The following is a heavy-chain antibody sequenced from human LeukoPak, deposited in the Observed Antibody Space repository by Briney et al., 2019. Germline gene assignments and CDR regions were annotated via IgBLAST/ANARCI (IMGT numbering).Heavy chain of an antibody. J-gene: IGHJ4*02. CDR3: ARDQGKVAGTFGYY. D-gene: IGHD6-19*01. V-gene: IGHV3-7*01. CDR2: IKQDGSEK. CDR1: GFTFSSYW. Sequence: GGCLRLSCAASGFTFSSYWMSWVRQAPGKGLEWVANIKQDGSEKYYVDSVKGRFTISRDNAKNSLYLQMNSLRAEDTAVYYCARDQGKVAGTFGYYWGQGTLVTVSS.